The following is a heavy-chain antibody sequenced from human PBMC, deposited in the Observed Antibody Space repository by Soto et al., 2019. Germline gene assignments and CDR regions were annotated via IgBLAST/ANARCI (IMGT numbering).Heavy chain of an antibody. J-gene: IGHJ4*02. CDR1: GFTFSSYA. Sequence: GGSLRLSCAASGFTFSSYAMSWARQAPGKGLEWVSAISGSSTYYADSVKGRFTISRDNSKDTLYLQMNSLRAEDTAVYYCARAPRTYDFPYYFDNWGQGALVTVSS. CDR2: ISGSST. D-gene: IGHD3-3*01. V-gene: IGHV3-23*01. CDR3: ARAPRTYDFPYYFDN.